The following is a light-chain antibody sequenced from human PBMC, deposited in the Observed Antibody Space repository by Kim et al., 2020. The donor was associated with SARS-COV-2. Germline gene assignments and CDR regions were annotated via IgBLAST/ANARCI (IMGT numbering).Light chain of an antibody. CDR3: QNYNTDPWT. J-gene: IGKJ1*01. CDR2: AAS. Sequence: DIQMTQSPSSLSASVEDRVTITCRASEDISNYLVWYQQKPGKPPKPLIYAASNLQSGVPSRFSGSGSGTDFTLTISSLQPEDAATYYCQNYNTDPWTFGQGTKVEIK. V-gene: IGKV1-27*01. CDR1: EDISNY.